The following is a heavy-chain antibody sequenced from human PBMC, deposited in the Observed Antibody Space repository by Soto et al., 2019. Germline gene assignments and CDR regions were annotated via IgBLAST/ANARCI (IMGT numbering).Heavy chain of an antibody. D-gene: IGHD2-2*01. Sequence: PSETLSLTCTVSGGSISSSSYYWGWIRQPPGKGLEWIGSIYYSGSTYYNPSLKGRVTISVDTSKNQFSLKLSSVTAADTAVYYCASAPLCYFISTTCYGGVDNWFAPWGQGTLVTVSS. CDR1: GGSISSSSYY. CDR2: IYYSGST. V-gene: IGHV4-39*01. J-gene: IGHJ5*02. CDR3: ASAPLCYFISTTCYGGVDNWFAP.